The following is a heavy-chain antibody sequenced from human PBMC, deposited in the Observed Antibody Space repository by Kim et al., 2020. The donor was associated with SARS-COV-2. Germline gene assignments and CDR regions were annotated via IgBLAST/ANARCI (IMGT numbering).Heavy chain of an antibody. CDR3: AKDRNSGWRQAFDY. V-gene: IGHV3-33*06. D-gene: IGHD6-19*01. Sequence: ADCVKGPLTSSRDNSKNTLYLQMNSLRAEVTAVYYCAKDRNSGWRQAFDYWGQGTLVTVSS. J-gene: IGHJ4*02.